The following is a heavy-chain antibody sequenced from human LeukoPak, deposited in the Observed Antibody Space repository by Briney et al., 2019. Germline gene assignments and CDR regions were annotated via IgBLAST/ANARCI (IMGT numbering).Heavy chain of an antibody. Sequence: GGSLRLSCAASGFTFSSYWMSWVRQAPGKGLEWVANIKQDGSEKYYVDPVKGRFTISRDNAKNSLYLQMNSLRAEDTAVYYCARAHSSSWYVENFDYWGQGTLVTVSS. J-gene: IGHJ4*02. V-gene: IGHV3-7*02. CDR2: IKQDGSEK. D-gene: IGHD6-13*01. CDR3: ARAHSSSWYVENFDY. CDR1: GFTFSSYW.